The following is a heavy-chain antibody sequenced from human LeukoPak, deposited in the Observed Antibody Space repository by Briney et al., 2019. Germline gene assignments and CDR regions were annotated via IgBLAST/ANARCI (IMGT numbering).Heavy chain of an antibody. CDR2: IYSGGST. V-gene: IGHV3-66*02. Sequence: GGSLRLSCAASGFTVSSNYMSWVRQAPGKGLEWVSVIYSGGSTYYADSGKGRFTIARDNSKNTLYLQMNSLRAEDTAVYYCARVGGSGGPSEEYYFDYWGQGTLVTVSS. D-gene: IGHD3-16*01. CDR1: GFTVSSNY. J-gene: IGHJ4*02. CDR3: ARVGGSGGPSEEYYFDY.